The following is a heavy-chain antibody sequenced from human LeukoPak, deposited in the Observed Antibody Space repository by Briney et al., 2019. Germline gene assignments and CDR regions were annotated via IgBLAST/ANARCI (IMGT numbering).Heavy chain of an antibody. CDR3: ARGYSYGYKDY. CDR2: MNPNSNNT. D-gene: IGHD5-18*01. Sequence: ASVKVSCKASGYAFTSYDINWVRQATGQGLEWMGWMNPNSNNTVYAQKFQGRVTMTRNTSIGTAYMELSSLRSEDTAVYYCARGYSYGYKDYWGQGTLVTVSS. CDR1: GYAFTSYD. V-gene: IGHV1-8*01. J-gene: IGHJ4*02.